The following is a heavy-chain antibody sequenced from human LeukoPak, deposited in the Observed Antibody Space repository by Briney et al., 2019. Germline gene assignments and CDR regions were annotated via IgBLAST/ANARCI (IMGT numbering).Heavy chain of an antibody. V-gene: IGHV4-39*01. Sequence: SETLSLTCTVSGDSISRSSYYWGWIRQSPGKGLEWIGSIYYSGTTYYNSSLKSRVTISVDTSKNQFSLNLRSVTAADTAVYHCARHVRDPTSGILNSFDPWGQGTLVAVSS. CDR3: ARHVRDPTSGILNSFDP. J-gene: IGHJ5*02. D-gene: IGHD3-3*01. CDR2: IYYSGTT. CDR1: GDSISRSSYY.